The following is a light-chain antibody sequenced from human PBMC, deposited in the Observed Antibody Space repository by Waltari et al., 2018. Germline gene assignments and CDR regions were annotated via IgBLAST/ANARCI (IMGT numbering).Light chain of an antibody. CDR1: QSVSRA. Sequence: EIVLTQSPGSLSSSPGERVTLSCRASQSVSRALAWYQQKPGQAPRLLIFGASNRATGIPDRFSGSGSETDFSLTCSRLEPDDCAVYYCQHYVRLPATFGRGTKVEIK. CDR2: GAS. V-gene: IGKV3-20*01. CDR3: QHYVRLPAT. J-gene: IGKJ1*01.